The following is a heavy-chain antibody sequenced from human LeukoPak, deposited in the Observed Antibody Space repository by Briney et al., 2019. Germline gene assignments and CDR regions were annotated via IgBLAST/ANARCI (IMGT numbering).Heavy chain of an antibody. D-gene: IGHD5-24*01. J-gene: IGHJ4*02. CDR3: ARNGYKDRYFDY. Sequence: PGGSLRLSCTASGFTFTIYWMSWVRQAPGKGLERVANIKQDENEKHYVDSVRGRFTISRDNAKNSVFLQMNSLRAEDTAVYYCARNGYKDRYFDYWGQGTLVTVSA. CDR2: IKQDENEK. V-gene: IGHV3-7*01. CDR1: GFTFTIYW.